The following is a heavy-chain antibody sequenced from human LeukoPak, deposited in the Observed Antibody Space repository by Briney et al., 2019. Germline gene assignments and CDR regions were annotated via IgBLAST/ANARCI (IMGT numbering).Heavy chain of an antibody. V-gene: IGHV4-61*02. Sequence: SETLSLTCTVSGGSISSGSYYWSWIRQPAGERLVWIGRIYTTGGTNYNPSLKSRVTISVDTSKNQFSLKLISVTAADTAVYYCARDSSAWYFDYWGQGTLVTVSS. D-gene: IGHD6-19*01. J-gene: IGHJ4*02. CDR1: GGSISSGSYY. CDR3: ARDSSAWYFDY. CDR2: IYTTGGT.